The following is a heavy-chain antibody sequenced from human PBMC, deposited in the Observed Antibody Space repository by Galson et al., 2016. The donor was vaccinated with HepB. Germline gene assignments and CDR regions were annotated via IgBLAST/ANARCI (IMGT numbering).Heavy chain of an antibody. CDR2: ISDSSTYI. D-gene: IGHD1-7*01. Sequence: SLRLSCAASGFNFSNYAMNWVRQAPGKGLDWVSSISDSSTYIYYADSLKGRFTISRDNAKNSLYLQMSNLRAEDSAVYYCAREPLVIPGAVAFGEDNWNYRDFYGMDVWGRGTTVSVSS. V-gene: IGHV3-21*01. CDR1: GFNFSNYA. J-gene: IGHJ6*02. CDR3: AREPLVIPGAVAFGEDNWNYRDFYGMDV.